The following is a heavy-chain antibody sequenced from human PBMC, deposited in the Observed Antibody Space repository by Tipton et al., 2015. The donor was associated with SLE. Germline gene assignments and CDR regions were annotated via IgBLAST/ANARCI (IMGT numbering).Heavy chain of an antibody. J-gene: IGHJ1*01. V-gene: IGHV4-34*01. D-gene: IGHD3-3*01. CDR1: GGSFSGYY. CDR2: INHSGST. CDR3: ARGGPWTISRSTILYFQH. Sequence: TLSLTCAVYGGSFSGYYWSWIRQPPGKGLEWIGEINHSGSTNYNPSLKSRVTISVDTSKNQFSLTLSSVTAADTAVYYCARGGPWTISRSTILYFQHWGQGTLVTVSS.